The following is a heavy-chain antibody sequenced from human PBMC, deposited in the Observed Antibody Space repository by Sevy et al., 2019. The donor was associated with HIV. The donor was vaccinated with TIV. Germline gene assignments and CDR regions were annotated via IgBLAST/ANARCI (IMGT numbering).Heavy chain of an antibody. V-gene: IGHV3-11*01. Sequence: GGSLRLSCAASGFTFSDCYMSWIRQAPGKGLEWVSYISSSGSTIYYADSVKGRFTISRDNAKNSLYLQMNSLRAEDTAVYYCARDVGHSYGYPYFDYWGQGTLVTVSS. J-gene: IGHJ4*02. CDR2: ISSSGSTI. CDR1: GFTFSDCY. D-gene: IGHD5-18*01. CDR3: ARDVGHSYGYPYFDY.